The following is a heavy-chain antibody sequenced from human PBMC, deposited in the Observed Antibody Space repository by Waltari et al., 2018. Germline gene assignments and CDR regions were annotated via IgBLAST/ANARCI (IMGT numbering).Heavy chain of an antibody. CDR1: GDTFTDNY. Sequence: EVQLLQSGAEVKKPGTPVKIACKVSGDTFTDNYIHWLQQAPGKGLQWMGLLDPDDGQAVYAEKFQCRVTMTADTSIHTAYMELTSLTSEDTAFYYCAAALGGGISASRPFHFWGQGTMITVSS. J-gene: IGHJ3*01. CDR3: AAALGGGISASRPFHF. CDR2: LDPDDGQA. D-gene: IGHD3-10*01. V-gene: IGHV1-69-2*01.